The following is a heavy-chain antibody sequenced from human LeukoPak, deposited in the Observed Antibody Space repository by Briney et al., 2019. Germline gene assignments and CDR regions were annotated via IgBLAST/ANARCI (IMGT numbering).Heavy chain of an antibody. D-gene: IGHD6-13*01. CDR2: ISSSSSYI. Sequence: KPGGSLRLSCAASGFTFSNYNMNWVRQAPGKGLEWVSSISSSSSYIYYADSVKGRFTISRDNAKNSLYLQMNSLRAEDTAVYYCARVGGRAAAGDYWGQGTLVTVSS. V-gene: IGHV3-21*01. J-gene: IGHJ4*02. CDR1: GFTFSNYN. CDR3: ARVGGRAAAGDY.